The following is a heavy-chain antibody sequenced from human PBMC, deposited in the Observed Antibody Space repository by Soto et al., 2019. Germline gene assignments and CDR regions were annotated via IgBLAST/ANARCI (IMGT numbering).Heavy chain of an antibody. D-gene: IGHD5-18*01. Sequence: GGSLRLSCAASGFTFSSYAMHWVRQAPGKGLEWVAVISYDGSNKYYADSVKGRFTIPRDNSKNTLYLQMNSLRAEDTAVYYCAGERGYSYGNFDYWGQGTLVTVSS. CDR2: ISYDGSNK. CDR3: AGERGYSYGNFDY. J-gene: IGHJ4*02. V-gene: IGHV3-30-3*01. CDR1: GFTFSSYA.